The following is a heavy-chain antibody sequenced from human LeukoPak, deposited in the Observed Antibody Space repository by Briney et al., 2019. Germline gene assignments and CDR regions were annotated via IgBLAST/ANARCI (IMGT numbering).Heavy chain of an antibody. Sequence: SGGSLRLSCAASGFTFRNYDMHWVRQAPGKGLEWVAVISYDGSNKYYADSVKGRFTISRDNPENTLYLQMNGLRAEDTALYYCAKDPYGGYVGSGNWFDPWGQGTLVTVSS. D-gene: IGHD5-12*01. J-gene: IGHJ5*02. CDR1: GFTFRNYD. V-gene: IGHV3-30*18. CDR2: ISYDGSNK. CDR3: AKDPYGGYVGSGNWFDP.